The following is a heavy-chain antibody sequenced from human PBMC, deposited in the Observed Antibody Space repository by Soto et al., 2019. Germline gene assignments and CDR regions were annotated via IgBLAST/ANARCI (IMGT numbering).Heavy chain of an antibody. CDR2: INPSSGGT. CDR3: ARQGGASDAFDI. Sequence: ASVKVSCKASGYTFTSYYMHWVRQAPGQGLEWMGRINPSSGGTNYAQKFQGWVTMTRYTSISTAYMELSRLRSDDTAVYYCARQGGASDAFDIWGQGTMVTVSS. CDR1: GYTFTSYY. J-gene: IGHJ3*02. D-gene: IGHD3-10*01. V-gene: IGHV1-2*04.